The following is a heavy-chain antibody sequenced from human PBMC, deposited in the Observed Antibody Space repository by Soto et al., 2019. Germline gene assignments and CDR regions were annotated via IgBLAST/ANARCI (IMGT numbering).Heavy chain of an antibody. J-gene: IGHJ4*02. CDR2: IYYSGST. CDR3: ARGNPNSAPDY. V-gene: IGHV4-31*03. D-gene: IGHD1-26*01. CDR1: GDSISSGGYY. Sequence: PSETLSLTCTVSGDSISSGGYYWSWIRQHPGKGLEWIGYIYYSGSTYYNPSLKSRVTISVDTSKNQFSLKLSSVTAADTAVYYCARGNPNSAPDYWGQGTLVTVSS.